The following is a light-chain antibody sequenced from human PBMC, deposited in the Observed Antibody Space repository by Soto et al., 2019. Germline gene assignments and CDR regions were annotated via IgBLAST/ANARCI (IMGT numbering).Light chain of an antibody. CDR2: GAS. CDR1: QSVSSSY. CDR3: QQYASSPYT. J-gene: IGKJ2*01. Sequence: EIVLTQSPGTLSLSPGERATLSCRASQSVSSSYLAWYQQKPGQAPRLLIDGASSSATGIPDRFSGSGSGTDFTLTISRLEPEDCAVYYCQQYASSPYTFGQGTKLEIK. V-gene: IGKV3-20*01.